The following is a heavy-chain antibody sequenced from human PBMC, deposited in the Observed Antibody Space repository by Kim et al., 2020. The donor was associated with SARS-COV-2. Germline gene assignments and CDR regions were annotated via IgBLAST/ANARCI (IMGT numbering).Heavy chain of an antibody. J-gene: IGHJ4*02. V-gene: IGHV4-59*13. CDR1: GGSISSYY. CDR3: ARGQEYYYDSSGYYVPHYFDY. D-gene: IGHD3-22*01. CDR2: IYYSGST. Sequence: SETLSLTCTVSGGSISSYYWSWIRQPPGKGLEWIGYIYYSGSTNYNPSLKSRVTISVDTSKNQFSLKLSSVTAADTAVYYCARGQEYYYDSSGYYVPHYFDYWGQGTLVTVSS.